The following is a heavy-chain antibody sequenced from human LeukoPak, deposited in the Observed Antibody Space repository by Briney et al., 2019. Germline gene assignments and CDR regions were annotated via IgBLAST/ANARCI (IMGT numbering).Heavy chain of an antibody. CDR3: ARGRYYYGSGSYSPYFDY. Sequence: SETLSLTCAVSGGSFSGYYWTWIRQPPGKGLEWIGEINHSGSTNYNPSLKSRVTISVDTSKNQFSLKLSSVTAADTAVYYCARGRYYYGSGSYSPYFDYWGQGTLVTVSS. CDR2: INHSGST. J-gene: IGHJ4*02. V-gene: IGHV4-34*01. CDR1: GGSFSGYY. D-gene: IGHD3-10*01.